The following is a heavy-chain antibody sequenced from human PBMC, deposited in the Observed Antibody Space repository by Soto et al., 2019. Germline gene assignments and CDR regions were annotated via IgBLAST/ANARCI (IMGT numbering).Heavy chain of an antibody. CDR3: ASGTARRGPFDY. J-gene: IGHJ4*02. Sequence: SETLSLTCTVSGGSISSHYCSWMRQPPGKGLEWIGYIYYSGSTNYNPSLKSRVSISIDTSENQFSLKLSSVTAADTAVYSCASGTARRGPFDYWGQRTRVTVS. D-gene: IGHD6-6*01. CDR2: IYYSGST. V-gene: IGHV4-59*11. CDR1: GGSISSHY.